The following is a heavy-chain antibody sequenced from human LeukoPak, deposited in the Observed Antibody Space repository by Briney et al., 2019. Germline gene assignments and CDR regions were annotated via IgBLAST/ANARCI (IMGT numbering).Heavy chain of an antibody. CDR1: GYTFTNYG. CDR3: ARDNDSRDPPHFDY. CDR2: ISTYNGDT. Sequence: ASVKVSCKTSGYTFTNYGLNWVRQAPGQGLEWMGWISTYNGDTNYAQKLQGRVTMTTDTSTTTAYMELRSLRSDDSAVYYCARDNDSRDPPHFDYWGQGTLVTVSS. J-gene: IGHJ4*02. V-gene: IGHV1-18*01. D-gene: IGHD3-16*01.